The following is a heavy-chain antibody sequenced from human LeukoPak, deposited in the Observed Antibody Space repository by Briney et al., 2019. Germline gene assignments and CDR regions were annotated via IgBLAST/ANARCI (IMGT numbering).Heavy chain of an antibody. CDR1: DDSITIYY. J-gene: IGHJ6*03. CDR3: ARGRVSSSTWCSTYYYYFYMDV. D-gene: IGHD6-13*01. Sequence: SETLSLTCTVSDDSITIYYWSWIRQPPGKGLEWIGYIDHTGSTNYNPSLNSRVTISRDTSKNHFSLELSSATAADTAVYFCARGRVSSSTWCSTYYYYFYMDVWGKGTTVTVSS. V-gene: IGHV4-59*01. CDR2: IDHTGST.